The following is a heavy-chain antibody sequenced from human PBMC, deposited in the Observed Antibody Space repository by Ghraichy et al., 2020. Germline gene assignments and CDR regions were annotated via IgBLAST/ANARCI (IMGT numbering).Heavy chain of an antibody. V-gene: IGHV4-59*01. CDR1: GGSISSYF. Sequence: ESLNISCSVSGGSISSYFWSWIRQPPGKGLEWIGYIYNSGSTNYNPSLKSRVTISVDTSKNQFSLKLSSVTAADTAMYYCARDGYSSGWPSGLVWGQGTLVTVFS. J-gene: IGHJ4*02. D-gene: IGHD6-19*01. CDR2: IYNSGST. CDR3: ARDGYSSGWPSGLV.